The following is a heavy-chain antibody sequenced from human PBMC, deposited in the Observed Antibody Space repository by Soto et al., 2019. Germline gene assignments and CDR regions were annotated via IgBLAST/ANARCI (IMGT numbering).Heavy chain of an antibody. CDR1: GFFFSGYW. Sequence: QLVESGGGLVQPGGSLRLSCAGSGFFFSGYWMSWVRQAPRKGLEWVATVNPDGGERYYVDSVRGRFFVSRDNAKNSLYLQMNSLEAEDTAVSYCARGRGWLDPWGQGTLVTVSS. V-gene: IGHV3-7*01. CDR3: ARGRGWLDP. J-gene: IGHJ5*02. CDR2: VNPDGGER.